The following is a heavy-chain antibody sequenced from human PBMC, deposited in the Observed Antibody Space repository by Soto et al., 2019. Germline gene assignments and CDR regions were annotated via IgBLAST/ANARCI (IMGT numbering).Heavy chain of an antibody. V-gene: IGHV1-58*01. CDR1: GFTFTSSA. D-gene: IGHD3-9*01. Sequence: SVKVSCKASGFTFTSSAVQWVRQARGQRLERIGWIVVGSGNTNYAQKFQERVTITRDMSTSTAHMELSSLRSEDTAVYYCAADYDILTGYYPIFDYWGQGTLVTVSS. J-gene: IGHJ4*02. CDR2: IVVGSGNT. CDR3: AADYDILTGYYPIFDY.